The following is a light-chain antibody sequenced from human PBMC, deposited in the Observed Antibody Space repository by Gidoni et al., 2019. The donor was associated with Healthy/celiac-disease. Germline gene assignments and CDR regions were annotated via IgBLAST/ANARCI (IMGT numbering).Light chain of an antibody. Sequence: EIVLTQSPATLSLSPWERATLSCRASQSVSSYLAWYQQKPGQAPRLLSYDASNRATGIPARFSGSGSGTDFTLTISSLEPEDFAVYYCQQRSNWPLFTFGPGTKVDIK. CDR2: DAS. J-gene: IGKJ3*01. CDR3: QQRSNWPLFT. CDR1: QSVSSY. V-gene: IGKV3-11*01.